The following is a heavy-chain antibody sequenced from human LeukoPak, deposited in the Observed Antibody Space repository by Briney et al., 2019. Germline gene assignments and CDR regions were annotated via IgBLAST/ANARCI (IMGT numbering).Heavy chain of an antibody. CDR1: GFTFSSYA. J-gene: IGHJ1*01. D-gene: IGHD3-22*01. V-gene: IGHV3-23*01. Sequence: PGGSLRLSCAASGFTFSSYAMSWVRQAPGKGLEWVSAISGSGGSTYYADSVKGRFTISRDNSKNTLYLQMNSLRAEDTAVYYCAKSYYYDSSGSRIEYFQHWGQGTLVTVSS. CDR3: AKSYYYDSSGSRIEYFQH. CDR2: ISGSGGST.